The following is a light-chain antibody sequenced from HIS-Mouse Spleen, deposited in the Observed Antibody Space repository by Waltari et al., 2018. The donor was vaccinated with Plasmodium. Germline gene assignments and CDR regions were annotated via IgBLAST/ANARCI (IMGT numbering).Light chain of an antibody. CDR1: QSVSSN. J-gene: IGKJ3*01. Sequence: EIVMTQSPATLYVSPGERATISCRASQSVSSNLAWYQQKPGQAPRLLIYGASTRATGIPARFSGSGSGTEFTLTISSLQSEDFAVYYCQQYNNWPFTFGPGTKVDIK. CDR3: QQYNNWPFT. V-gene: IGKV3-15*01. CDR2: GAS.